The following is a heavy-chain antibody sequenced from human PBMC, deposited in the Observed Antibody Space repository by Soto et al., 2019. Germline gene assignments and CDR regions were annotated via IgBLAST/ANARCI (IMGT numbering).Heavy chain of an antibody. J-gene: IGHJ4*02. D-gene: IGHD2-21*01. CDR1: GFTLSNIG. CDR3: AKESGGERYAAYFDL. CDR2: ISAGGNTK. Sequence: QVQLVASGGGVVQPGTSLRLACAASGFTLSNIGMQWVRQAPGKGLEWVAVISAGGNTKYYADSVKGRFTISRDNSKNTRLLQMNSLRTEDTAVYYCAKESGGERYAAYFDLWGQGTLVTVSA. V-gene: IGHV3-30*18.